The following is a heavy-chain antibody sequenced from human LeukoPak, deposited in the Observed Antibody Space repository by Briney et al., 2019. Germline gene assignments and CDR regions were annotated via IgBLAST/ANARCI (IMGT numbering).Heavy chain of an antibody. CDR2: INPNSGGT. CDR3: ARGSSTSLLTVLGDY. J-gene: IGHJ4*02. D-gene: IGHD2-2*01. Sequence: ASVKVSCRTSGYTFTGYYMHWVRQAPGQGLEWMGRINPNSGGTNYAQRFQGRVTVTRDTSISTAYMELSRLRSDDTAVYYCARGSSTSLLTVLGDYWGQGILVTVSS. V-gene: IGHV1-2*06. CDR1: GYTFTGYY.